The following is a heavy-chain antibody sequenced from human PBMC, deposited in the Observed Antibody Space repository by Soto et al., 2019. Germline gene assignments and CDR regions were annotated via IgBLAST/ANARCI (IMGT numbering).Heavy chain of an antibody. J-gene: IGHJ5*02. CDR3: ARVYDFWSGYYWFDP. D-gene: IGHD3-3*01. CDR2: ISYSGST. CDR1: CGSIRSYY. Sequence: SETLSLTCTVSCGSIRSYYWSWIRQPPGKGLGWIAFISYSGSTDSNPSLKSRVTISVDTSKNQFSLKLSSVTAADTAVYYCARVYDFWSGYYWFDPWGQGTLVTVSS. V-gene: IGHV4-59*01.